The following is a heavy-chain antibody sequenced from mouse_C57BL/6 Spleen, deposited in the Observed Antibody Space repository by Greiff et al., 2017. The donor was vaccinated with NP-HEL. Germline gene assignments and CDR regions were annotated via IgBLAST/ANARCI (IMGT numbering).Heavy chain of an antibody. CDR2: ISSGSSTI. Sequence: EVQLVESGGGLVKPGGSLKLSCAASGFTFSDYGMHWVRQAPEKGLEWVAYISSGSSTIYYADTVKGRFTISRDTAKHTLFLQMTSLRSEDTARYYCASLPSDYWGQGTLVTVSA. CDR3: ASLPSDY. CDR1: GFTFSDYG. J-gene: IGHJ4*01. V-gene: IGHV5-17*01.